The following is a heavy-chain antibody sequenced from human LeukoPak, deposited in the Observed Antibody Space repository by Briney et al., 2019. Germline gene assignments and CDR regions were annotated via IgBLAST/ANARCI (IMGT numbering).Heavy chain of an antibody. J-gene: IGHJ3*02. Sequence: GGSLRLSCAASGFTFSSYWMHWVRQAPGKGLVWVSRINSDGSSTSYADSVKGRFTISRDNAKNTLYLQMSSLRAEGTAVYYCTRGMGIAVAIDAFDIWGQGTMVTVSS. D-gene: IGHD6-19*01. CDR3: TRGMGIAVAIDAFDI. V-gene: IGHV3-74*01. CDR1: GFTFSSYW. CDR2: INSDGSST.